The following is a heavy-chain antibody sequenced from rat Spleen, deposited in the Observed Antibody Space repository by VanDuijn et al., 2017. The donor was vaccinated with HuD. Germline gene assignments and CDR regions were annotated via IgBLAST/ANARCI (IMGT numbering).Heavy chain of an antibody. Sequence: EVQLVESGGGLVQPGRSLKVSCAASGFTFSSYGMAWVRQAPTKGLEWVATFSYDGSSTYYRDSVKGRFTISRDNAKSTLYLQMDGLRSEDTATYFCARQGGYNSYVMDAWGQGASVTVSS. D-gene: IGHD1-4*01. CDR1: GFTFSSYG. J-gene: IGHJ4*01. CDR3: ARQGGYNSYVMDA. V-gene: IGHV5-29*01. CDR2: FSYDGSST.